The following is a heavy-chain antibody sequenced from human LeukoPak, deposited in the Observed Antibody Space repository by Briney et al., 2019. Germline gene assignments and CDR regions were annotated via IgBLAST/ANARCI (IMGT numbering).Heavy chain of an antibody. D-gene: IGHD3-10*01. V-gene: IGHV4-59*01. Sequence: PSETLSLTCTVSGGSISSYYWSWIRQPPGKGLEWIGYIYYSVSTNYNPSLKSRVTIPVDTSKNKFSLKLSSVTAADTAVYYCARDRSPRGPLYYYYYYGMDVWGQGTTVTVSS. CDR1: GGSISSYY. CDR3: ARDRSPRGPLYYYYYYGMDV. J-gene: IGHJ6*02. CDR2: IYYSVST.